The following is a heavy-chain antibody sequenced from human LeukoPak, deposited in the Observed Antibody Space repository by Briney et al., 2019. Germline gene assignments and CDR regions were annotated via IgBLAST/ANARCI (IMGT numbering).Heavy chain of an antibody. CDR3: ARRTGVEDYIWGSYRYIDYFDF. V-gene: IGHV3-7*01. D-gene: IGHD3-16*02. Sequence: PGGSLRLSCAASGFTFSSYWMSWVRQAPGKGLEWVANIKQVGSEKYYVDSVKGRFTISRDNAKNSLYLQRNSLGAEDTVVYYCARRTGVEDYIWGSYRYIDYFDFWGQGTLVTVSS. CDR2: IKQVGSEK. J-gene: IGHJ4*02. CDR1: GFTFSSYW.